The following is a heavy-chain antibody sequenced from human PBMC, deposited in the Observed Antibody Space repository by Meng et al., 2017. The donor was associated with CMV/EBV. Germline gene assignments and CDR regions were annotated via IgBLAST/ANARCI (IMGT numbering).Heavy chain of an antibody. J-gene: IGHJ6*02. D-gene: IGHD5-18*01. V-gene: IGHV4-39*07. CDR3: ARTNGPWTAMADV. CDR2: IYYSGST. Sequence: SETLSLTCTVSGGSISSSSYYWGWIRQPPGKGLEWIGSIYYSGSTYYNPSLKSRVTISVDTSKNQFSLKLSSVTAADTAVYYCARTNGPWTAMADVWGQGTTVTVSS. CDR1: GGSISSSSYY.